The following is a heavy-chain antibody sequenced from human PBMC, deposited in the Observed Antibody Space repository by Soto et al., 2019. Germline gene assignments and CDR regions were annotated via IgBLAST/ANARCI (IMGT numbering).Heavy chain of an antibody. J-gene: IGHJ4*02. V-gene: IGHV4-4*02. D-gene: IGHD3-22*01. CDR3: ARRYYYDSSGYYVGD. CDR1: GSSITSSNW. Sequence: QVQLRESGPRLVKPSGTLSLTCAVSGSSITSSNWWTWVRQPPGKGLEWIGESYHSGSSNYNPSLKSRVTISVDKSKNQFFLKLTSVTAADTAVYYCARRYYYDSSGYYVGDWGQGTLVTVSS. CDR2: SYHSGSS.